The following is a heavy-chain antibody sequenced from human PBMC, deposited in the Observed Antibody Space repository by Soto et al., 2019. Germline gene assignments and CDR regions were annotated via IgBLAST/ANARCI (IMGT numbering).Heavy chain of an antibody. D-gene: IGHD5-18*01. J-gene: IGHJ3*02. CDR1: GFTFSSYW. CDR3: ARDTAMVDTSIDAFDI. CDR2: IKQDGSEK. V-gene: IGHV3-7*05. Sequence: GGSLRLSCAASGFTFSSYWMSWVRQAPGKGLEWVANIKQDGSEKYYVDSVKGRFTISRDNAKNSLYLQMNSLRAKDTAVYYCARDTAMVDTSIDAFDIWGQGTMVTVSS.